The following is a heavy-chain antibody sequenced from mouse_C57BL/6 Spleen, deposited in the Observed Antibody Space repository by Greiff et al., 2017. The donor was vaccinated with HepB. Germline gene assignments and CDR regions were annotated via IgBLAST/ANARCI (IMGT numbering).Heavy chain of an antibody. V-gene: IGHV5-16*01. CDR1: GFTFSDYY. D-gene: IGHD1-1*01. CDR3: ARVTTVVDGAMDY. CDR2: INYDGSST. Sequence: VQLKQSEGGLVQPGSSMKLSCTASGFTFSDYYMACVRQVPEKGLEWVANINYDGSSTYYLDSLKRRFIISRDNAKNILYLQMSSLKSEDTATYYCARVTTVVDGAMDYWGQGTSVTVSS. J-gene: IGHJ4*01.